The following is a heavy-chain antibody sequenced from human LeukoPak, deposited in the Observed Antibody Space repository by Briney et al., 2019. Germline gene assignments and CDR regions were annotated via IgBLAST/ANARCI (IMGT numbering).Heavy chain of an antibody. CDR3: ARDVVAATPYYFDY. J-gene: IGHJ4*02. CDR2: IWYDGSNK. D-gene: IGHD2-15*01. V-gene: IGHV3-33*01. Sequence: SGGSLRLSCAASGFTFSSYGMHWVRQAPGEGLEWVAVIWYDGSNKYYADSVKGRFTISRDNSKNTLYLQMNSLRAEDTAVYYCARDVVAATPYYFDYWGQGTLVTVSS. CDR1: GFTFSSYG.